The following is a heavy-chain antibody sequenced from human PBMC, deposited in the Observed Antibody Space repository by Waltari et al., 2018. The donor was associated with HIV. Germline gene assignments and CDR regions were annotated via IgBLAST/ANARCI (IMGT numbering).Heavy chain of an antibody. J-gene: IGHJ5*02. V-gene: IGHV4-39*01. CDR1: GGSISSSSYY. Sequence: QLQLQESGPGLVKPSENLSLTCTVSGGSISSSSYYWGWIRQPPGKGLEWIGSIYYSGSTYYNPSLKSRVTISVDTAKNQFSLKLSSVTAADTAVYYCARRQEEIPGWFDPWGQGTLVTVSS. CDR2: IYYSGST. CDR3: ARRQEEIPGWFDP.